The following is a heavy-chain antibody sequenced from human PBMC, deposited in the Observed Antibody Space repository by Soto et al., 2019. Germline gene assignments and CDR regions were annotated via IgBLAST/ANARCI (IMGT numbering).Heavy chain of an antibody. D-gene: IGHD6-13*01. CDR1: GFTFSSYG. CDR3: ARSGYTYGMDV. J-gene: IGHJ6*02. V-gene: IGHV3-33*01. CDR2: IRYDGSNK. Sequence: QVQLVESGGGVVQPGRSLRLSCAASGFTFSSYGMHWVRQAPGKGLEWVAVIRYDGSNKYYADSVKGRFTISRDNSKNTLYLQMNSLRAEDTAVYYCARSGYTYGMDVWGQGTTVTVSS.